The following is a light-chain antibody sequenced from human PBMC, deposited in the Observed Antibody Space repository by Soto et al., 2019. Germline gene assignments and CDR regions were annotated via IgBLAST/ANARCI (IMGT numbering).Light chain of an antibody. CDR3: QSYDSSLSGSGVV. J-gene: IGLJ2*01. V-gene: IGLV2-11*01. CDR2: DVS. CDR1: SSDVGGYNY. Sequence: QSVLTQPRSVSGSPGQSVTISCTGTSSDVGGYNYVSWYQQHPGKAPKLMIYDVSKRPSGVPDRFSGSKSGNTASLTISGLQAEDEADYYCQSYDSSLSGSGVVFGGGTQLTVL.